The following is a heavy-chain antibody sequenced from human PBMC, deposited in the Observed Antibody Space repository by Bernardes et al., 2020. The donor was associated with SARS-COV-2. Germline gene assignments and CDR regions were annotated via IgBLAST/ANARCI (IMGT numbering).Heavy chain of an antibody. CDR1: GFTFSSYW. CDR3: AMASIAGEYYFDY. V-gene: IGHV3-74*01. J-gene: IGHJ4*02. Sequence: GSLRLSCAASGFTFSSYWMHWVRQAPGKGLVWVSRINSDGSSTSYADSVKGRFTISRDNAKNTLYLQMNSLRAEDTAVYYCAMASIAGEYYFDYWGQGTLVTVSS. D-gene: IGHD6-6*01. CDR2: INSDGSST.